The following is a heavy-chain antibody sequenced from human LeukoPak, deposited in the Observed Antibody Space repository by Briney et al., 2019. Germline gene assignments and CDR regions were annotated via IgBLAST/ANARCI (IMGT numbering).Heavy chain of an antibody. CDR1: GFTFSSYS. D-gene: IGHD4-17*01. V-gene: IGHV3-48*01. CDR3: ARERRRDGDYRLDY. Sequence: GGSLRLSCAASGFTFSSYSMNWVRQAPGKGLDWVSSINSGSSAIYYADSVKGRFTISRDNSKNTLYLQMNSLRAEDTAVYYCARERRRDGDYRLDYWGQGTLVTVSS. CDR2: INSGSSAI. J-gene: IGHJ4*02.